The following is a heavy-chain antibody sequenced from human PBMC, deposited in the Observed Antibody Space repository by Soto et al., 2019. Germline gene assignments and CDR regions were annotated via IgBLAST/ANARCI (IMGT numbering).Heavy chain of an antibody. CDR1: GFTFNSYA. CDR2: ILYDGSNK. J-gene: IGHJ5*02. Sequence: QVQLVESGGGVVQPGRSLRLSCAASGFTFNSYAMHWVRQAPGKGLEWVALILYDGSNKYYADSVKGRLTISRDNSKNTLYLQMDSLRAEDTAVYYCAREKQYYYDSSGRSPLDPWGQGTLVTVSS. CDR3: AREKQYYYDSSGRSPLDP. D-gene: IGHD3-22*01. V-gene: IGHV3-30-3*01.